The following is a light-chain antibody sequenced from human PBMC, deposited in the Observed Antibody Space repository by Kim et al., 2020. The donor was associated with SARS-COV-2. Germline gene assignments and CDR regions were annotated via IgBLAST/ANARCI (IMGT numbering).Light chain of an antibody. Sequence: ASVGERVTITCRASQGISSYLAWYQQKPGKAPKLLIYAASTLQSGVPSRFSGSGSGTEFTLTISSLQPEDFATYYCQQLNSYLFTFGPGTKVDIK. J-gene: IGKJ3*01. V-gene: IGKV1-9*01. CDR2: AAS. CDR1: QGISSY. CDR3: QQLNSYLFT.